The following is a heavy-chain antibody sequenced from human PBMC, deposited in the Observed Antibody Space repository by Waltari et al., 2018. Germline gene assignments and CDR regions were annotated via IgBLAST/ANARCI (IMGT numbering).Heavy chain of an antibody. CDR1: GYTFTGYY. V-gene: IGHV1-2*06. J-gene: IGHJ5*02. CDR2: INPNSGGT. CDR3: AREVTGRGKFARGGDPRRSWFDP. D-gene: IGHD2-21*01. Sequence: QVQLVQSGAEVKKPGASVKVSCKASGYTFTGYYMHWVRQAPGQGLEWMGRINPNSGGTNYAQKFQGRVTMTRDTSISTAYMELSRLRSDDTAVYYCAREVTGRGKFARGGDPRRSWFDPWGQGTLVTVSS.